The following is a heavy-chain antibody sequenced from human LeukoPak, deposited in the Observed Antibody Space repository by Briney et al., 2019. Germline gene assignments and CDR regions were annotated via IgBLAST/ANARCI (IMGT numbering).Heavy chain of an antibody. Sequence: PGGSLRLSCAASGFTFSSNDMSWVRQAPGKGLEWVSAISGSGGGTYYADSVKGRFTISRDNSKNTLYLQMNSLRAEDTAVYYCANRWRGGIIPAPWEGSFDYWGQGTLVTVSS. CDR2: ISGSGGGT. V-gene: IGHV3-23*01. CDR3: ANRWRGGIIPAPWEGSFDY. J-gene: IGHJ4*02. D-gene: IGHD2-2*01. CDR1: GFTFSSND.